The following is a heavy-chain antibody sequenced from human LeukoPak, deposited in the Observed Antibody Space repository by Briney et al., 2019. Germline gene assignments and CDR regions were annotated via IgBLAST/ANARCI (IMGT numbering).Heavy chain of an antibody. CDR2: ISGSGGST. J-gene: IGHJ6*02. CDR3: AKDGSRSGYYYYYGMDV. D-gene: IGHD2-15*01. Sequence: GGSLRLSCAASGFAFSSYAMSWVRQAPGKGLEWVSSISGSGGSTYYADSVKGRFTISRDNSKNTLYLQMNSLRAEDTAVYYCAKDGSRSGYYYYYGMDVWGQGTTVTVSS. V-gene: IGHV3-23*01. CDR1: GFAFSSYA.